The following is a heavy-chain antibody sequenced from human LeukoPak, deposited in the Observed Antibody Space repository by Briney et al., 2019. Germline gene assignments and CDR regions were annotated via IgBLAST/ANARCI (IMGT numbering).Heavy chain of an antibody. CDR1: GFTFSSYA. Sequence: PGGSLRLSCAASGFTFSSYAMSWVRQAPGKGLEWVSAISGSGGSTYYADSVKGRFTISRDNSKNTLSLQMNSLRAEDTAVYYCAKDQGSTSYYAMDVWGQGTTATVSS. J-gene: IGHJ6*02. CDR3: AKDQGSTSYYAMDV. V-gene: IGHV3-23*01. CDR2: ISGSGGST. D-gene: IGHD2-2*01.